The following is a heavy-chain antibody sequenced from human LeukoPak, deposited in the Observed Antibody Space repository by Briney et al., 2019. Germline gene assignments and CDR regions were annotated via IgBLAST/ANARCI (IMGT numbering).Heavy chain of an antibody. CDR2: ISAYNGNT. J-gene: IGHJ4*02. CDR1: GGTFSSYA. V-gene: IGHV1-18*01. CDR3: ARDRSILGFDY. Sequence: ASVKVSCKASGGTFSSYAISWVRQAPGQGLEWMGWISAYNGNTNYAQKLQGRVTMTTDTSTSTAYMELRSLRSDDTAVYYCARDRSILGFDYWGQGTLVTVSS. D-gene: IGHD6-6*01.